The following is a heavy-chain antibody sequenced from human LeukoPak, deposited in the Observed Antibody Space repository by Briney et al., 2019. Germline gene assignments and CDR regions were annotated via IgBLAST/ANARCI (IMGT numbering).Heavy chain of an antibody. J-gene: IGHJ4*02. CDR2: IYSGGDK. D-gene: IGHD3-22*01. V-gene: IGHV3-53*01. Sequence: GGSLRLSCAASGFSVSNNYMSWVRQAPGKGLVWVSLIYSGGDKRYAASVKGRFTISRDNSKNMLYLQMDSLRVEDTAVYYCGGYSSLDHWGQGTLVTVSS. CDR3: GGYSSLDH. CDR1: GFSVSNNY.